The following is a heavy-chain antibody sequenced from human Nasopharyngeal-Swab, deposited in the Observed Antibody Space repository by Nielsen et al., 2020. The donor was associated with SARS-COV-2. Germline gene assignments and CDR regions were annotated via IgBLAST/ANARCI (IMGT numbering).Heavy chain of an antibody. D-gene: IGHD5-12*01. CDR3: ASTPVDIVATYV. CDR2: ISYDGSNK. Sequence: GGSLRLSCAASGFTFSTYTMNWVRQAPGKGLEWVAVISYDGSNKYYADSVKGRFTISRDNSKNTLYLQMNSLRAEDTAVYYCASTPVDIVATYVWGQGTMVTVSS. J-gene: IGHJ3*01. V-gene: IGHV3-30*14. CDR1: GFTFSTYT.